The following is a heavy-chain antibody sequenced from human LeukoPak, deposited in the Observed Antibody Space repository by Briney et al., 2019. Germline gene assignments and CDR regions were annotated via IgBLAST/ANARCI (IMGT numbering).Heavy chain of an antibody. CDR1: GGSISSYY. D-gene: IGHD3-3*01. CDR2: IYYSGST. CDR3: ARDNRRFVAGH. V-gene: IGHV4-59*06. Sequence: KTSETLSLTCTVSGGSISSYYWSWIRQHPGKGLEWIGYIYYSGSTYYNPSLKSRVTISVDTSKNQFSLKLSSVTAADTAVYYCARDNRRFVAGHWGQGTLVTVSS. J-gene: IGHJ4*02.